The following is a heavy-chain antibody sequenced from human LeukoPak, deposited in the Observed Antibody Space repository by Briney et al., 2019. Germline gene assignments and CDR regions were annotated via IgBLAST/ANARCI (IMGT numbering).Heavy chain of an antibody. CDR1: GYTFTSYA. CDR3: ARGCSSTSCYGGTFDI. D-gene: IGHD2-2*01. CDR2: TNAGNGNT. J-gene: IGHJ3*02. V-gene: IGHV1-3*01. Sequence: ASVKVSCKASGYTFTSYAMHWARQAPGQGLEWMGWTNAGNGNTKYSQKFQGRVTITRDTSASTAYMELSSLRSEDTAVYYCARGCSSTSCYGGTFDIRGQGTMVIVSS.